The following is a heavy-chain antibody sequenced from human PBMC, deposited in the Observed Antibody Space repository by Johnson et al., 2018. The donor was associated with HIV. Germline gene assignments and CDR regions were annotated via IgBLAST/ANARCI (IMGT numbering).Heavy chain of an antibody. D-gene: IGHD6-13*01. CDR3: AKDQWGSSWTNDAFDI. V-gene: IGHV3-33*06. J-gene: IGHJ3*02. CDR1: GFTFSTYG. Sequence: QVQLVESGGGLVQPGGSLRLSCAASGFTFSTYGMHWVRQAPGKGLEWVAVMWYDGSNKYYAASVKGRFTISRDNSKNTLYLQMNSLRAEDTAVYYCAKDQWGSSWTNDAFDIWGQGTMVTVSS. CDR2: MWYDGSNK.